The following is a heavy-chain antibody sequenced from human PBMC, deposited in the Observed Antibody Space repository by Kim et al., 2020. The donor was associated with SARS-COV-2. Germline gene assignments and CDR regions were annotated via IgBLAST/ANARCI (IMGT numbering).Heavy chain of an antibody. J-gene: IGHJ4*02. CDR2: IVQDGGDK. Sequence: GGSLRLSCVASGFTFSTYSMRWVRQVPGKGLEWVANIVQDGGDKFYLDSVKGRFTVSRDNAENSLFLQMNNLRAEDSAIYYCARTEETPFDYWGRGTLVTVAS. V-gene: IGHV3-7*03. CDR3: ARTEETPFDY. CDR1: GFTFSTYS.